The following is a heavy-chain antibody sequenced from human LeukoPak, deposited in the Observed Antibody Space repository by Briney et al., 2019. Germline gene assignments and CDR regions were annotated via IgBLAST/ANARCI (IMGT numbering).Heavy chain of an antibody. D-gene: IGHD1-26*01. CDR1: GGTFSSYA. J-gene: IGHJ3*02. CDR2: IIPILGIA. Sequence: EASVKVSCKASGGTFSSYAISWVRQAPGQGLEWMGRIIPILGIANYAQKFQGRVTITADKSTSTAYMELSSLRSEDTAVYYCARIGGSYGFDAFDIWGQGTMVTVSS. CDR3: ARIGGSYGFDAFDI. V-gene: IGHV1-69*04.